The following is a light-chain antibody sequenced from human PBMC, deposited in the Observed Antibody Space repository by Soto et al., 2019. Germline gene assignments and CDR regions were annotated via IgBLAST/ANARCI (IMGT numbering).Light chain of an antibody. CDR3: QHYNNWPRT. J-gene: IGKJ1*01. CDR2: GAS. CDR1: QGISSY. Sequence: TQSPSSLSASVGDRVTITCRASQGISSYLAWYQQNPGQAPRLLIYGASTRATGIPARFSGSGSGTEFTLTISSLQSEDFAVYYCQHYNNWPRTFGQGTKVDIK. V-gene: IGKV3-15*01.